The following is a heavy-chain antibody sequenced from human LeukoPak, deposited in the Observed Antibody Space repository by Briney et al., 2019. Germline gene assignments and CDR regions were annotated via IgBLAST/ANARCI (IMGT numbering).Heavy chain of an antibody. Sequence: PGGSLRLSCAASGFTFDDYAMHWVRQAPGKGLEWVSGISWNSGSIGYADSVKGRFTISRDNSKNTLYLQMNSLRAEDTAVYYCARGAFDYYDSSGLYYFDYWGQGTLVTVSS. J-gene: IGHJ4*02. V-gene: IGHV3-9*01. CDR2: ISWNSGSI. CDR1: GFTFDDYA. D-gene: IGHD3-22*01. CDR3: ARGAFDYYDSSGLYYFDY.